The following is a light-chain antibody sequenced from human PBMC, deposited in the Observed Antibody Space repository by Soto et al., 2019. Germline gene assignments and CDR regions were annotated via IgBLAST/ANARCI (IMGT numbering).Light chain of an antibody. CDR1: QSVSSY. Sequence: EIVLTQSPATLSLSPGERATLSCRASQSVSSYLAWYQQKPGQAPRLLIYDASNRATGIPARFSGSGSGTDFTLTISSLEPEDFAVYHCQQRSNWPLGTFGQGTKVDIK. J-gene: IGKJ1*01. CDR3: QQRSNWPLGT. V-gene: IGKV3-11*01. CDR2: DAS.